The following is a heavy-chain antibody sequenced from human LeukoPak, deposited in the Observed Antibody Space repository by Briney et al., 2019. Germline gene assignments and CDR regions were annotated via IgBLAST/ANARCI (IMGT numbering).Heavy chain of an antibody. CDR2: INPSGGGT. CDR3: ARAGGGIVGAPYFDY. D-gene: IGHD1-26*01. Sequence: ASVKVSCKASGYTFTSYYMHWVLQAPGQGLEWMGIINPSGGGTSYAQKFQGRVTMTRDTSTSTVYMELSSLRSEDTAVYYCARAGGGIVGAPYFDYWGQGTLVTVSS. CDR1: GYTFTSYY. V-gene: IGHV1-46*01. J-gene: IGHJ4*02.